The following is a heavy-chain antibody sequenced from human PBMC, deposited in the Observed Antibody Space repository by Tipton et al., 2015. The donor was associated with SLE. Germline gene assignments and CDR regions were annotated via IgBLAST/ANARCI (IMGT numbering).Heavy chain of an antibody. V-gene: IGHV4-34*01. CDR1: GGSFSGYY. CDR3: AKDSGTYYFDF. CDR2: INHSGGT. D-gene: IGHD1-26*01. Sequence: TLSLTYAVYGGSFSGYYWSWTRQPPGKGLEWIGEINHSGGTKYNPSLKSRVTMSIDTSKNQFSLKLSSVTAADTAVYYCAKDSGTYYFDFWGQGVLVNVSS. J-gene: IGHJ4*02.